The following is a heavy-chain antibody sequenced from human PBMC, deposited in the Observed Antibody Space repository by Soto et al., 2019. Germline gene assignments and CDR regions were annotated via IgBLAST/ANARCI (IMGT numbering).Heavy chain of an antibody. D-gene: IGHD6-13*01. V-gene: IGHV1-2*04. CDR3: ARERSIAAAGTTMSY. CDR1: GYTFTGYY. Sequence: QVQLVQSGAEVKKPGASVKVSCKASGYTFTGYYMHWVRQAPGQGLEWMGWINPNSGGTNYAQKFQGWVTRTRDTSISTAYMELSRLRSDDTAVYYCARERSIAAAGTTMSYWGQGTLVTVSS. CDR2: INPNSGGT. J-gene: IGHJ4*02.